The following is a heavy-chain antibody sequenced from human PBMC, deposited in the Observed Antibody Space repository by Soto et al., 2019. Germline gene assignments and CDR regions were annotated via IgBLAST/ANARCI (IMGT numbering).Heavy chain of an antibody. CDR1: GGSISSYY. V-gene: IGHV4-39*01. J-gene: IGHJ4*02. Sequence: QLQLQESGPGLVKPSETLSLTCTVSGGSISSYYWGWIRRPPGKGLEWIGIIYYSGSTYYNPSLKSRVTISVDTSKNQFSLNLSSVTAADTAVYYCARRWGYSFDYWGQGTLVTVSS. CDR2: IYYSGST. CDR3: ARRWGYSFDY. D-gene: IGHD7-27*01.